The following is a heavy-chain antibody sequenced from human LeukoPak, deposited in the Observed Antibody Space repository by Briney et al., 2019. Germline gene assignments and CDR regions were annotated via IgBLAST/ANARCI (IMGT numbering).Heavy chain of an antibody. J-gene: IGHJ4*02. D-gene: IGHD3-10*01. Sequence: GESLKISCKSSGYSFTSYWIGWVRQMPGKGLEWMGIIYPGDSDTRYSPSFQGQVTISADKSISTAYLQWSSLKASDTAMYYCARRYYGSGSSRLYDYWGQGTLVTASS. CDR2: IYPGDSDT. CDR1: GYSFTSYW. CDR3: ARRYYGSGSSRLYDY. V-gene: IGHV5-51*01.